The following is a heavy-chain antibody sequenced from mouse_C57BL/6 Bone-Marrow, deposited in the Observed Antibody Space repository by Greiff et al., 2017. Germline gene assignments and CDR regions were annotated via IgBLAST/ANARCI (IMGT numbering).Heavy chain of an antibody. Sequence: QVQLKQSGAELARPGASVKLSCKASGYTFTSYGISWVKHRTGQGLEWIGEIYPRSGNTYYNEKFKGKATLTADKSSSTAYMELRSLTSEDSAVYFCARPGSSYFYYAMDYWGQGTSVTVSS. CDR3: ARPGSSYFYYAMDY. D-gene: IGHD1-1*01. CDR2: IYPRSGNT. CDR1: GYTFTSYG. V-gene: IGHV1-81*01. J-gene: IGHJ4*01.